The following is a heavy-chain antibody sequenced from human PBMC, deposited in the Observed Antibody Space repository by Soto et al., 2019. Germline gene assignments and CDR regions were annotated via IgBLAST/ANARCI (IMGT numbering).Heavy chain of an antibody. Sequence: EVQLVESGGGLVQPGGSLRLSCAASGFTFSSYWMHWVRQAPGKGLVWVSRINSDGSSTSYADSVKGRFTISRDNAKNTLYLQRNSLRAEDTAVYYCARERTSMIVVGTTDYWGQGTLVTVSS. CDR2: INSDGSST. CDR1: GFTFSSYW. CDR3: ARERTSMIVVGTTDY. D-gene: IGHD3-22*01. J-gene: IGHJ4*02. V-gene: IGHV3-74*01.